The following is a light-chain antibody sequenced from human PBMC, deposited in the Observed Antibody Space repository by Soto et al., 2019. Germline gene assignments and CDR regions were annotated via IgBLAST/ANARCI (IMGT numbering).Light chain of an antibody. CDR1: QSVSSN. CDR3: QQYNNWPI. CDR2: GAS. V-gene: IGKV3-15*01. Sequence: EIVVSLSPAALSVSPGERATLSCRASQSVSSNLAWYQQKPGQAPRLLIYGASTRATGIPARFSGSGSGTEFTLTISSLQSEDFAVYYCQQYNNWPIFGQGTRLEIK. J-gene: IGKJ5*01.